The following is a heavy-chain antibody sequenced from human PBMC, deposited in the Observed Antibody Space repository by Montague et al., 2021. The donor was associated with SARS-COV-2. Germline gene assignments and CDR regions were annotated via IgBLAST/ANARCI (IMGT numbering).Heavy chain of an antibody. CDR1: GFSLTTPGVS. CDR3: ARNRLSVFDF. Sequence: PALVKATQTLTLTCSFSGFSLTTPGVSVGWIRQPPGGALEWLALIDWXHDQYYSRSLGTRLTISPGTSRSQVVLTLTNVDTVDTATYYCARNRLSVFDFWGQGTLVTVSS. D-gene: IGHD2/OR15-2a*01. J-gene: IGHJ4*02. CDR2: IDWXHDQ. V-gene: IGHV2-70*01.